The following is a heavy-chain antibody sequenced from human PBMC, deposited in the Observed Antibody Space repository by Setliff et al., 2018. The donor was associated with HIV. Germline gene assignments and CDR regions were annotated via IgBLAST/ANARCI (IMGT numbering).Heavy chain of an antibody. V-gene: IGHV4-59*12. CDR2: IYYSGAT. CDR3: ANFPGGGDANHYFEN. CDR1: GGSISNYY. D-gene: IGHD3-16*01. J-gene: IGHJ4*02. Sequence: KTSETLSLTCTVSGGSISNYYWSWIRQPPGKGLEWIGYIYYSGATYYNPSLKSRVTLSIDTSKNQFSLNLSSGTAADTALYFCANFPGGGDANHYFENWGQGILVTVSS.